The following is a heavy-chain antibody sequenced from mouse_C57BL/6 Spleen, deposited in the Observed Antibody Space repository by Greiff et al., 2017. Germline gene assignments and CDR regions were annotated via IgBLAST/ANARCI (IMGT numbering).Heavy chain of an antibody. D-gene: IGHD2-4*01. CDR1: GYTFTSYW. Sequence: VQLQQPGAELVKPGASVKLSCKASGYTFTSYWIHWVKQRPGQGLEWIGMIHPNSGSTNYNEKFKSKATLTVDKSSSTAYMQLSSLTSEDSAVYYCARDYDYDMFAYWGQGTLVTVSA. J-gene: IGHJ3*01. CDR2: IHPNSGST. V-gene: IGHV1-64*01. CDR3: ARDYDYDMFAY.